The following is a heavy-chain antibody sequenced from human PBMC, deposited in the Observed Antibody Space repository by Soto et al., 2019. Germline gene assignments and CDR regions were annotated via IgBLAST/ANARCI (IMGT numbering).Heavy chain of an antibody. CDR1: DGSLSVYY. V-gene: IGHV4-34*01. D-gene: IGHD7-27*01. Sequence: KSSETLSLTCAVYDGSLSVYYWSWIRQSPGKGLEWIGEIHPSGSTDYNPSLKSRVTILVDTSKSQFSLRLTSVTAADTAVYYCARGRDEYKLGNVWGPGTTVTVSS. CDR2: IHPSGST. J-gene: IGHJ6*02. CDR3: ARGRDEYKLGNV.